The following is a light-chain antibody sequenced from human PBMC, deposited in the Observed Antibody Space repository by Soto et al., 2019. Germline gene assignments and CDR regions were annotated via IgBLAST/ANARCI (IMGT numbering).Light chain of an antibody. CDR3: QHYGNSLFT. CDR2: DVS. J-gene: IGKJ3*01. CDR1: QSVTTSF. Sequence: LTQSPGTVSLSPGERATFSCRASQSVTTSFLAWYQQKPGQAPRLLIYDVSNRATGIPDRFIGSGSGTDFTLTINRLEPEDFAMYCCQHYGNSLFTFGPGTKVEMK. V-gene: IGKV3-20*01.